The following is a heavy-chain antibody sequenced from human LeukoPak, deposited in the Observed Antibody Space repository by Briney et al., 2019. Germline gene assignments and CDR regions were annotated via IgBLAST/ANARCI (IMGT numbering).Heavy chain of an antibody. V-gene: IGHV3-53*01. D-gene: IGHD3-10*01. CDR1: GFSVSSTY. J-gene: IGHJ4*02. CDR3: ARAKPKNMVRGLIMRRESRYYFDY. Sequence: GGSLRLSCAVSGFSVSSTYMTWVRQAPGKGLEWVSITYSDGNTYYAESVRGRFTISRDNSKSTLYIQMNSLRAEDTAVYYCARAKPKNMVRGLIMRRESRYYFDYWGQGTLVTVSS. CDR2: TYSDGNT.